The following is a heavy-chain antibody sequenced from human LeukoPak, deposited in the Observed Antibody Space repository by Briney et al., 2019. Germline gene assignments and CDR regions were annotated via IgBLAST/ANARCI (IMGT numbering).Heavy chain of an antibody. CDR1: GFTFSTYA. V-gene: IGHV3-23*01. J-gene: IGHJ6*02. D-gene: IGHD1-26*01. Sequence: GGSLRLSCAASGFTFSTYAMSWVRQAPGKGLEWVSHISDNGASTFYADSVKGRFTISRDNSKNTLYLQMNSLRAEDTAVYYCARPDSGSYGNHYYHGVGVWGQGTTVTVSS. CDR2: ISDNGAST. CDR3: ARPDSGSYGNHYYHGVGV.